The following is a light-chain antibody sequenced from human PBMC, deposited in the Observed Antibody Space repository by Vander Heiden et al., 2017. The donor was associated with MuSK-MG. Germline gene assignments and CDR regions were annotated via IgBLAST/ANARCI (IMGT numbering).Light chain of an antibody. CDR1: QSVGTF. CDR3: QQSSDTPT. J-gene: IGKJ4*01. V-gene: IGKV1-39*01. CDR2: AAS. Sequence: DIQMTQSPSSLSASVGDRVTITCRADQSVGTFLNWYQQRPGTAPRLLIYAASILQSGVPSRFSGGGSGTHFTLTIDTLRSDDFATYFCQQSSDTPTFGGGTKVEIK.